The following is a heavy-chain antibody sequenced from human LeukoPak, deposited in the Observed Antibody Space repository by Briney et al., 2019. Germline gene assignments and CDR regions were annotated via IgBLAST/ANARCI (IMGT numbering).Heavy chain of an antibody. CDR1: GFTFSDYA. D-gene: IGHD6-19*01. CDR2: IRNKANGGTA. J-gene: IGHJ4*02. Sequence: GGSLRLSCRASGFTFSDYAMTWVRQAPGKGLEWVGFIRNKANGGTADYAASVKGRFTISRDDSKTIAYLQMNSLKTEDTAVYFCSRAYSTGWLGINDYWGQGALVTVSS. CDR3: SRAYSTGWLGINDY. V-gene: IGHV3-49*04.